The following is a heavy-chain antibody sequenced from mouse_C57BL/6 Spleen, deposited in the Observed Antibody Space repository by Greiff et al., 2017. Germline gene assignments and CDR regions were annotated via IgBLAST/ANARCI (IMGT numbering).Heavy chain of an antibody. CDR1: GYTFTSYW. V-gene: IGHV1-64*01. J-gene: IGHJ2*01. Sequence: QVQLQQPGAELVKPGASVKLSCKASGYTFTSYWMHWVKQRPGQGLEWIGMIHPNSGSTNYNEKFKSKATLTVDKSSSTAYMQLSSLTSEDSAVYYCARYDYESYFDYWGQGTTVTVSS. CDR2: IHPNSGST. CDR3: ARYDYESYFDY. D-gene: IGHD2-4*01.